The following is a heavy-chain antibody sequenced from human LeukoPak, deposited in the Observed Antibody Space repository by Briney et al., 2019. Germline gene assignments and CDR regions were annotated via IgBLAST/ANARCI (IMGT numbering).Heavy chain of an antibody. Sequence: SETLSLTCTVSGGSISSSCYYWGWIRQPPGKGLEWIGSIYYSGSTYYNPSLKSRVTISVDTSKNQFSLKLSSVTAADTAVYYCARSTIVGASRYWFDPWGQGTLVTVSS. D-gene: IGHD1-26*01. CDR3: ARSTIVGASRYWFDP. CDR2: IYYSGST. CDR1: GGSISSSCYY. J-gene: IGHJ5*02. V-gene: IGHV4-39*01.